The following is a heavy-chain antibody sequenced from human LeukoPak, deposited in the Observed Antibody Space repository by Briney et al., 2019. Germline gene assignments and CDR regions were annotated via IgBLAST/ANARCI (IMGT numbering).Heavy chain of an antibody. CDR3: ARIIGDRGGFDY. J-gene: IGHJ4*02. V-gene: IGHV3-21*01. CDR1: GFTFSSYN. D-gene: IGHD2-21*02. CDR2: ISSSSSNI. Sequence: KPGGSLRLSCAAWGFTFSSYNINWVRQAPGKGLEWVSYISSSSSNIYYADSVKGRFTISRDNAKNSLYLQMNSLRTEDTAAYYCARIIGDRGGFDYWGQGTLVTVSS.